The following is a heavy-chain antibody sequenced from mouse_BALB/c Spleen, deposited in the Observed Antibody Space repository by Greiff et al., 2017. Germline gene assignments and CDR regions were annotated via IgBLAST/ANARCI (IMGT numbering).Heavy chain of an antibody. V-gene: IGHV1-15*01. CDR2: IDPETGGT. Sequence: QVQLKESGAELVRPGASVTLSCKASGYTFTDYEMHWVKQTPVHGLEWIGAIDPETGGTAYNQKFKGKATLTADKSSSTAYMELRSLTSEDSAVYYCTLITTVVEYYAMDYWGQGTSVTVSS. J-gene: IGHJ4*01. D-gene: IGHD1-1*01. CDR1: GYTFTDYE. CDR3: TLITTVVEYYAMDY.